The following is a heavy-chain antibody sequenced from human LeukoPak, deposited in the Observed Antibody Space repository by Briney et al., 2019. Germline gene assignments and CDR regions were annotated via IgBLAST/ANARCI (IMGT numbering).Heavy chain of an antibody. D-gene: IGHD1-26*01. J-gene: IGHJ5*02. CDR3: ARDRWELHNWFDP. CDR2: INSDGSNT. Sequence: GGSLRLSCAASGFTFSSYWMHWVRQAPGKGLVWVSRINSDGSNTNYADSVKGRFTISRDNAKNTLYLQMNSLRAEDTAVYYCARDRWELHNWFDPWGQGTLVTVSS. V-gene: IGHV3-74*01. CDR1: GFTFSSYW.